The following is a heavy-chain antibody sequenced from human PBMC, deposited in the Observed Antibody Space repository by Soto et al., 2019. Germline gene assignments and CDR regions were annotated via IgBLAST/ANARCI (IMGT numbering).Heavy chain of an antibody. D-gene: IGHD3-3*01. J-gene: IGHJ6*02. CDR3: ARGERLYYLYYGLDV. CDR2: INTGNGNT. Sequence: ASVKVSCKASGYNFSTYALLWVRQAPGQGLEWMGWINTGNGNTKYSQKFQGRVTMTRDTSASTALLELSSLKSEDTAVYYCARGERLYYLYYGLDVWGQGSTVTVSS. CDR1: GYNFSTYA. V-gene: IGHV1-3*04.